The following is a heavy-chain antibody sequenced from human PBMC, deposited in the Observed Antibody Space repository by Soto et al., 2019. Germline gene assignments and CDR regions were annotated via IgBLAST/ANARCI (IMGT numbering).Heavy chain of an antibody. V-gene: IGHV4-30-4*02. CDR1: GDSIWIGKKY. D-gene: IGHD2-2*01. CDR2: IFSSGTT. J-gene: IGHJ6*02. Sequence: SGTXSLSCTFSGDSIWIGKKYGSWIRQAPGKVPEWIGYIFSSGTTYYNPYLKSLLTMSLDTSQNQFSLKLNSVTAADTAVYFCARVKYPFDLSSEIDVPGQPPTVTLPS. CDR3: ARVKYPFDLSSEIDV.